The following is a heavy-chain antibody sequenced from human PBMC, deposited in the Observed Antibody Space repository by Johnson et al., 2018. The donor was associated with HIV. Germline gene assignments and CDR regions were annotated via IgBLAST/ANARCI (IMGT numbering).Heavy chain of an antibody. J-gene: IGHJ3*02. CDR1: GFTFSSYG. CDR2: IWYDGNNK. Sequence: VQLLESGGGVVQPGRSLRLSCVASGFTFSSYGMHWVRQAPGKGVQWVAVIWYDGNNKYYADSVKGRFTVSRDNSKNTLYLQMNSLRAEDTAMYYCAKSPAKDHGGNSGALAIWGQGTMVTVSS. CDR3: AKSPAKDHGGNSGALAI. V-gene: IGHV3-33*06. D-gene: IGHD4-23*01.